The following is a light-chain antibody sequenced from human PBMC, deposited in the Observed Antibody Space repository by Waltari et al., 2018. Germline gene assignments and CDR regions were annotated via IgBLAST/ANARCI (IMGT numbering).Light chain of an antibody. CDR3: RSYACSNNYV. J-gene: IGLJ1*01. CDR2: QIS. CDR1: SSDFGGYNY. Sequence: QSALTQPPSASGSPVQSVTISCTGTSSDFGGYNYISWYQQHPGKAPKLMIYQISKRPSGSRDRLSGSKSVNPASRIISGLQAEDEADYYCRSYACSNNYVFGTGTKVTVL. V-gene: IGLV2-8*01.